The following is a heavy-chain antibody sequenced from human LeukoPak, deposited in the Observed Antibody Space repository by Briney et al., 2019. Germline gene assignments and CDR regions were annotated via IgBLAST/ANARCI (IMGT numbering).Heavy chain of an antibody. J-gene: IGHJ4*02. CDR2: IHPGDSDT. CDR1: GYSFTSYW. CDR3: GCSSGYRPFDY. Sequence: KVSCKASGYSFTSYWIGWVRQMPGKGLEWMGIIHPGDSDTRYSPSFQGQVTISADKSISTAYLQWSSLKASDTAMYYCGCSSGYRPFDYWGQGTLVTVSS. D-gene: IGHD3-22*01. V-gene: IGHV5-51*01.